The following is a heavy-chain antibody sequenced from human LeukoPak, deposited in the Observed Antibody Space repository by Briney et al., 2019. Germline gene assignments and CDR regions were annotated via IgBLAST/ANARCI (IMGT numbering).Heavy chain of an antibody. V-gene: IGHV1-18*01. J-gene: IGHJ5*02. CDR2: ISTYNGNT. Sequence: GASVKVSCKTSGYTFTSYGLTWVRQAPGQGLEWMGWISTYNGNTNYAQNLQGRVTMTTDTSTSTAYMELRSLRSDDTAVYYCARVPHYDFWSGYYGGNWFDPWGQGTLVTVSS. D-gene: IGHD3-3*01. CDR1: GYTFTSYG. CDR3: ARVPHYDFWSGYYGGNWFDP.